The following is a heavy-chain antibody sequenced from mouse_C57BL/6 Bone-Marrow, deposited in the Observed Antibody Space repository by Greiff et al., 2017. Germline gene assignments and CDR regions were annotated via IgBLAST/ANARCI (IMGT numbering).Heavy chain of an antibody. CDR3: AHGNYFYWYFAV. J-gene: IGHJ1*03. D-gene: IGHD2-1*01. Sequence: QVQLKQPGAELVKPGASVKLSCKASGYTFTSYWMHWVKQRPGRGLEWIGRIDPNSGGTKYNEKFKSKATLTVDKPSSTAYMQLISLTSEDSAVYYCAHGNYFYWYFAVWGTGTTVTVSS. V-gene: IGHV1-72*01. CDR1: GYTFTSYW. CDR2: IDPNSGGT.